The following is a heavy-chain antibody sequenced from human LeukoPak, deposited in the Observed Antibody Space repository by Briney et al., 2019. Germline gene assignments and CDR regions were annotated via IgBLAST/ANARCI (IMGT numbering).Heavy chain of an antibody. Sequence: ASVNVSCKASGYTFTGYYMHWVRQAPGQGLEWMGWINPNSGGTNYAQKFQGRVTMTRDTSISTAYMELSRLRSDDTAVYYCARDLEELWFGELLYDYWGQGTLVTVSS. CDR2: INPNSGGT. CDR1: GYTFTGYY. J-gene: IGHJ4*02. D-gene: IGHD3-10*01. V-gene: IGHV1-2*02. CDR3: ARDLEELWFGELLYDY.